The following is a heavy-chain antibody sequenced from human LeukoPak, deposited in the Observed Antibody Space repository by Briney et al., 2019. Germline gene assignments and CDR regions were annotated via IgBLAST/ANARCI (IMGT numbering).Heavy chain of an antibody. J-gene: IGHJ4*02. V-gene: IGHV1-69*01. CDR1: GGTFISYA. CDR2: IIPIFGTA. D-gene: IGHD1-26*01. CDR3: AGELRGDYFDY. Sequence: ASVKVSCKASGGTFISYAISWVRQAPGQGLEWMGGIIPIFGTANYAQKFQGRVTITADESTSTAYMELSSLRSEDTAVYYCAGELRGDYFDYWGQGTLVTVSS.